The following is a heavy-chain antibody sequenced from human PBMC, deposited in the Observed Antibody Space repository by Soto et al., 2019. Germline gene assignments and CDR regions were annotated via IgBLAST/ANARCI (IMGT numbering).Heavy chain of an antibody. CDR1: GFTFSSYW. CDR2: IKQDGSEK. CDR3: ARGWYSSGWYSGY. V-gene: IGHV3-7*01. Sequence: PGGSLRLSCAASGFTFSSYWMSWVPQAPGKGLEGGANIKQDGSEKNYVDSVKGQFTISRDNAKNSLYLKMNSLRAEDTAVYYCARGWYSSGWYSGYWGQGTLVTVSS. D-gene: IGHD6-19*01. J-gene: IGHJ4*02.